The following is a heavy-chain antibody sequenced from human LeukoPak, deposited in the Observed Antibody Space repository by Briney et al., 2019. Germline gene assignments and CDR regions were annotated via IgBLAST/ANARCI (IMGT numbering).Heavy chain of an antibody. J-gene: IGHJ6*02. Sequence: GGSLRLSCAASGFTFSSYWMSWIRQAPGKGLEWVSYISSSTGYTNYADSVKGRFTISRDNVKNSLYLEMNSLRVEDTAVYYCARVGQEYYYGMDVWGQGTTVTVSS. CDR2: ISSSTGYT. CDR1: GFTFSSYW. V-gene: IGHV3-11*06. CDR3: ARVGQEYYYGMDV.